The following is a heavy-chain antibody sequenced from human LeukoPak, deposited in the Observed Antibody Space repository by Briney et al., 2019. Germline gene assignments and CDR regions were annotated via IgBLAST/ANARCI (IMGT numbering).Heavy chain of an antibody. CDR2: IKQDGSEG. CDR1: GFTFSDYW. V-gene: IGHV3-7*01. J-gene: IGHJ5*02. Sequence: GGSLRLSCAASGFTFSDYWMTWVRQAPGKGLEWVANIKQDGSEGYYVDSVKGRFTISRDNAKNSLYLQMNSLRAEDTAVYYCASQKAPFDPWGQGTLVTVSS. CDR3: ASQKAPFDP.